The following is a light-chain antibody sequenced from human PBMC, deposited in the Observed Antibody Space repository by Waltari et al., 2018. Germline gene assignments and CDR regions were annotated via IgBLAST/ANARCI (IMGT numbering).Light chain of an antibody. V-gene: IGLV2-23*02. CDR3: CSYAGSGTYV. J-gene: IGLJ1*01. CDR2: DVS. Sequence: QSALTQPASVSGSPGPSITISCTGTRSDVGGYKYVSWYQQHPGKAPKVMIYDVSERPSGVSNRFSGSKSANTASLTIAGLQAEDEADYYCCSYAGSGTYVFGSGTKVTVL. CDR1: RSDVGGYKY.